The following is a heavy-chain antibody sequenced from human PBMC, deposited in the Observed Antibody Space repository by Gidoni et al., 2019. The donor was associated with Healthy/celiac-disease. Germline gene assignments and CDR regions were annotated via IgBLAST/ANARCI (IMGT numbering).Heavy chain of an antibody. CDR3: ARWTLAEGMATLNYYYYGMDV. D-gene: IGHD5-12*01. CDR1: GFTFSRYW. J-gene: IGHJ6*02. V-gene: IGHV3-7*05. CDR2: IKQDGSEK. Sequence: EVQLVESGGGLVQPGGSLRLSCAASGFTFSRYWMSWVRQAPGKGLEWVANIKQDGSEKYYVDSVKGRFTISRDNAKNSLYLQMNSLRAEDTAVYYCARWTLAEGMATLNYYYYGMDVWGQGTTVTVSS.